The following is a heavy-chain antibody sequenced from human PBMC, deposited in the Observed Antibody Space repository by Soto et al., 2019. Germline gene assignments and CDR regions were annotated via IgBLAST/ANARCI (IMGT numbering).Heavy chain of an antibody. CDR1: GFTFSSYA. V-gene: IGHV3-23*01. D-gene: IGHD3-16*01. CDR2: ISGSGGST. Sequence: GGSLRLSCAASGFTFSSYAMSWVRQAPGKGLEWVSAISGSGGSTYYADSVKGRFTISRDNSKNTLYLQMNSLRAEDTAVYYCALLRRRVGVLGEGIDYWGQGTLVTVSS. J-gene: IGHJ4*02. CDR3: ALLRRRVGVLGEGIDY.